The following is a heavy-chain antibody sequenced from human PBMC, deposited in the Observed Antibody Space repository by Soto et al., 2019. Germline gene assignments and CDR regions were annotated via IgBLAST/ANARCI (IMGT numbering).Heavy chain of an antibody. Sequence: QVQLVESGGGVFHPGRSLRLSCAASGFTFSSYGMHLVRQAPGKGLELVAVISYDGSNKYYADSVKGRFTISRDNSKNKLYLQLNSLRAEDTAVYYCAKGHAGWYFGYWGQGTMVTVSS. D-gene: IGHD2-15*01. CDR1: GFTFSSYG. V-gene: IGHV3-30*18. CDR3: AKGHAGWYFGY. CDR2: ISYDGSNK. J-gene: IGHJ4*02.